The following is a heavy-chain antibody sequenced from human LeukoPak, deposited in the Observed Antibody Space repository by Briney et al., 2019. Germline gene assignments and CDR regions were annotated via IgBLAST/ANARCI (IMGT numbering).Heavy chain of an antibody. Sequence: GGSLRLSCAASGFTFDSYAMHWVRQAPGKGLEWVAVISYDGSIPYYADSVKGRFTFSRDNSKNTLYLQMNSLRAEDTAVYYCAKKWSGDYDSSGVNDAFDIWGQGTMVTVSS. D-gene: IGHD3-22*01. CDR3: AKKWSGDYDSSGVNDAFDI. CDR1: GFTFDSYA. V-gene: IGHV3-30*04. CDR2: ISYDGSIP. J-gene: IGHJ3*02.